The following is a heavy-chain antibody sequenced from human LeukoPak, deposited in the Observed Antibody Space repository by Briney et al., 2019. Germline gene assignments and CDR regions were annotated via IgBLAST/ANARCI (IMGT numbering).Heavy chain of an antibody. J-gene: IGHJ4*02. CDR3: ARGGTWIQLWLGY. D-gene: IGHD5-18*01. CDR1: GFTFSSYA. CDR2: ISYDGSNK. V-gene: IGHV3-30-3*01. Sequence: PGRSLRLSGAASGFTFSSYAMHWVRQAPGKGLEWVAVISYDGSNKYYADSVKGRFTISRDNSKNTLYLQMNSLRAEDTAVYYCARGGTWIQLWLGYWGQGTLVTVSS.